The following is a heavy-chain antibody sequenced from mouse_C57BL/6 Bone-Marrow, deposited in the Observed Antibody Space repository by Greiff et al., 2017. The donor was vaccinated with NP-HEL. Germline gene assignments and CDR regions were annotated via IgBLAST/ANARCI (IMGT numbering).Heavy chain of an antibody. CDR3: TRATDQATYAMDY. V-gene: IGHV1-15*01. CDR2: INPESGCT. Sequence: QVQLQQSGAELVRPGASVTLSCKASGYTFTDYAMSWVKQTPVHSLEWIGAINPESGCTAYNQKFKGKARLTVDKSSSTAYMQLRSLTSEDSAVYYCTRATDQATYAMDYWGQGTSVTVSA. D-gene: IGHD3-2*02. J-gene: IGHJ4*01. CDR1: GYTFTDYA.